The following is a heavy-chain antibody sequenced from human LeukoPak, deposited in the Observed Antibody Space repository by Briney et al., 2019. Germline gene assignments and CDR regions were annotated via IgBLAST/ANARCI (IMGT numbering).Heavy chain of an antibody. D-gene: IGHD3-16*02. Sequence: GGSLRLSCAASGFTFSSYAMSWVRQAPGKGLEWVSAISGSGGSTDYADSVKGRFTISRDNSKNTLYLQMNSLRAEDTAVYYCAKDSGAFMITFGGVIVPPSYFDYWGQGTLVTVSS. CDR3: AKDSGAFMITFGGVIVPPSYFDY. CDR2: ISGSGGST. CDR1: GFTFSSYA. J-gene: IGHJ4*02. V-gene: IGHV3-23*01.